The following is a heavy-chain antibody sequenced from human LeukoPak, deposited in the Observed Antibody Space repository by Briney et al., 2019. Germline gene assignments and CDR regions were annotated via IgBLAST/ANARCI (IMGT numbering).Heavy chain of an antibody. CDR1: GGSTSSSNYY. D-gene: IGHD3-3*01. CDR3: ARLGAGPTYYDFWSGYSSFYFDY. J-gene: IGHJ4*02. CDR2: IHYSGNT. Sequence: PSETLSLTCTVSGGSTSSSNYYWGWIRQPPGKGLEWIGGIHYSGNTYYNPSLKSRVTISVDTSKNQFSLRLSSVTAADTAVYYCARLGAGPTYYDFWSGYSSFYFDYWGQGTLVTVSS. V-gene: IGHV4-39*01.